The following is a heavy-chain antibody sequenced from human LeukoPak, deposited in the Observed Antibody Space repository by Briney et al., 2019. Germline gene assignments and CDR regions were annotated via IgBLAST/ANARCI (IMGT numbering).Heavy chain of an antibody. D-gene: IGHD1-26*01. CDR1: GFTFTSSA. J-gene: IGHJ6*03. CDR2: IVVGSGNT. Sequence: GTSVKVSCKASGFTFTSSAMQWVRQARGQRLEWIGWIVVGSGNTNYAQKFQERVTITRDMSTRTAYMELSSLRSEDAAVYYCTASYSHYYYYMDVWGKGTTVTVSS. CDR3: TASYSHYYYYMDV. V-gene: IGHV1-58*02.